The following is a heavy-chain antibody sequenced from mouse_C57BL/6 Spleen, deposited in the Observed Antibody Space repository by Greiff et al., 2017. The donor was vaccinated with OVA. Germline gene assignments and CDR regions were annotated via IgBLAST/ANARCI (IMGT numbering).Heavy chain of an antibody. J-gene: IGHJ1*03. CDR2: IWSGGST. CDR1: GFSLTSYA. Sequence: QVQLQQSGPGLVQPSQSLSITCTVSGFSLTSYAVHWIRQSPGKGLEWLGVIWSGGSTDYNAAFISRLSISKDNSKSQVFFKMNSLQADDTGIYYCAREGIWGTGTTVTVSS. CDR3: AREGI. V-gene: IGHV2-2*01.